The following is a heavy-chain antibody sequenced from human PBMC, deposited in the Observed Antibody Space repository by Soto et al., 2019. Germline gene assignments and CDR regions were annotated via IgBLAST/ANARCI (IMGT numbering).Heavy chain of an antibody. CDR3: ARLNVTPRGYGYGSRYYYYYYGMDV. V-gene: IGHV4-34*01. D-gene: IGHD5-18*01. J-gene: IGHJ6*02. CDR1: GGSFSGYY. CDR2: INHSGST. Sequence: PSETLSLTCAVYGGSFSGYYWSWIRQPPGKGLEWIGEINHSGSTNYNPSLKSRVTISVDTSKNQFSLKLSSVTAADTAVYYCARLNVTPRGYGYGSRYYYYYYGMDVWGQGTTVTVSS.